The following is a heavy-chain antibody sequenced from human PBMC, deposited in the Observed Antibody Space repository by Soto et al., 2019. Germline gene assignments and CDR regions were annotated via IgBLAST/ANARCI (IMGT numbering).Heavy chain of an antibody. V-gene: IGHV1-69*13. J-gene: IGHJ3*02. CDR2: IIPIFGTA. D-gene: IGHD1-26*01. CDR3: ARAPVLYSGSYYGAFDI. Sequence: SVKVSCKASGGTFSSYAISWVRQAPGQGLEWMGGIIPIFGTANYAQKFQGRVTITADESTSTAYMELSSLRSEDTAVYYCARAPVLYSGSYYGAFDIWGQGTMVTVSS. CDR1: GGTFSSYA.